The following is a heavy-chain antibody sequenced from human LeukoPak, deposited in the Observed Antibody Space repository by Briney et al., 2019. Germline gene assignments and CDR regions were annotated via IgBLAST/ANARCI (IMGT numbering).Heavy chain of an antibody. CDR2: ISWNSGSI. CDR3: AKDSVYYYDSSGYSALFDY. J-gene: IGHJ4*02. D-gene: IGHD3-22*01. CDR1: GFTFDDYA. V-gene: IGHV3-9*01. Sequence: GRSLRLSCAASGFTFDDYAMHWVRQAPGEGLEWVSGISWNSGSIGYADSVKGRFTISRDNAKNSLYLQMNSLRAEDTALYYCAKDSVYYYDSSGYSALFDYWGQGTLVTVSS.